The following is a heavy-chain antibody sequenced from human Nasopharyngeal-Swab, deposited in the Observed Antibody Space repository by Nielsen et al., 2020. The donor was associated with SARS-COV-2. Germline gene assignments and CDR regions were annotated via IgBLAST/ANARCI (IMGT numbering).Heavy chain of an antibody. Sequence: WVRQAPGQGLEWMGWINTSTGNPTYAQGFTGRFVFSLDTSVSTAYLQISSLKAEDTAVYYCARETIVQDFDYWGQGTLVTVSS. J-gene: IGHJ4*02. V-gene: IGHV7-4-1*02. CDR2: INTSTGNP. CDR3: ARETIVQDFDY. D-gene: IGHD2/OR15-2a*01.